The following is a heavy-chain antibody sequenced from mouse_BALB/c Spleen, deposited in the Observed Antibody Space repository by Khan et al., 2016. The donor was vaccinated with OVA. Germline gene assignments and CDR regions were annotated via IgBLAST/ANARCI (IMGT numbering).Heavy chain of an antibody. CDR2: ISYSGGT. CDR1: GYSITSDYA. Sequence: EVQLQESGPGLVKPSQSLSLTCTVTGYSITSDYAWNWIRQFPGNKLEWMGYISYSGGTSYLPSLKSRISFTRDTSKNQFFLQLNSVTTEDSATCYCAGWFAYWGQGTLVTVS. J-gene: IGHJ3*01. V-gene: IGHV3-2*02. CDR3: AGWFAY.